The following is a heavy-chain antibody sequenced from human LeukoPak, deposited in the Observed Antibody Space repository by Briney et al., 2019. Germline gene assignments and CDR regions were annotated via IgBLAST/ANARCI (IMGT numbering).Heavy chain of an antibody. V-gene: IGHV3-9*01. Sequence: PGRSLRLSCTASVLTFDDYSMHWVRQAPRKGLEWVSGINGNNVIINYADSVKGRFSISRDNTKGSLFLQLNSLRAEDTAVYYCARDLGYCTNGVCHTRFDYWGQGTLVAVSS. CDR1: VLTFDDYS. D-gene: IGHD2-8*01. J-gene: IGHJ4*02. CDR2: INGNNVII. CDR3: ARDLGYCTNGVCHTRFDY.